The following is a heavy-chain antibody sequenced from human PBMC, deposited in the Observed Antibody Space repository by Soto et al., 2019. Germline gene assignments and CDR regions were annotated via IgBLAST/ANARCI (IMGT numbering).Heavy chain of an antibody. Sequence: QVQLVESGGGVVQPGRSLRLSCAASGFTFSSYAMHWVRQAPGKGLEWVAVISYDGSNKYYADSVKGRFTISRDNSKNTLYLQMNSLRAEDTAVYYCARDGRGRGIAEPTLVGGMDVWGQGTTVTVSS. CDR2: ISYDGSNK. V-gene: IGHV3-30-3*01. CDR3: ARDGRGRGIAEPTLVGGMDV. D-gene: IGHD6-13*01. J-gene: IGHJ6*02. CDR1: GFTFSSYA.